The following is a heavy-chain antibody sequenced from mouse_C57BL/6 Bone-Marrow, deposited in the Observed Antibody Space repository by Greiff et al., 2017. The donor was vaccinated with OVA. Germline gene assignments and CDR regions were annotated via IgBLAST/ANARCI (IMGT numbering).Heavy chain of an antibody. V-gene: IGHV5-17*01. Sequence: EVKLMESGGGLVKPGGSLKLSCAASGFTFSDYGMHWVRQAPEKGLEWVAYISSGSSTIYYADTVKGRFTISRDNAKNTLFLQMTSLRSEDTAMYYCARLYYYYFDYWGQGTTLTVSS. CDR1: GFTFSDYG. D-gene: IGHD2-1*01. CDR3: ARLYYYYFDY. CDR2: ISSGSSTI. J-gene: IGHJ2*01.